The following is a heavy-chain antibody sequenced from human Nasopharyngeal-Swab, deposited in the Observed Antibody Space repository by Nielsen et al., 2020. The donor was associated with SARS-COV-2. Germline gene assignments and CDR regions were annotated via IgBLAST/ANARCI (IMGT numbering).Heavy chain of an antibody. CDR2: IKQDGSEK. CDR3: ASLSSSSWFFDY. D-gene: IGHD6-13*01. J-gene: IGHJ4*02. CDR1: GFTFSSYW. Sequence: LSLTCAASGFTFSSYWMSWVRQAPGKGLEWVANIKQDGSEKYYVDSVKGRFTTSRDNAKNSLYLQMNSLRAEDTAVYYCASLSSSSWFFDYWGQGTLVTVSS. V-gene: IGHV3-7*01.